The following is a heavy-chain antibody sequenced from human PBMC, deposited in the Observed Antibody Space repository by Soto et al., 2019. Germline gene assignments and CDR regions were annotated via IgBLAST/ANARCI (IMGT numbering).Heavy chain of an antibody. D-gene: IGHD1-1*01. J-gene: IGHJ5*02. CDR2: ISWYSGTI. Sequence: GGSLKLSCAASGFTFANCGIHWVRQAQGTGLEWVSGISWYSGTIGYADSVKGRFTIFRDDAKKSQYLQKNSLRREDTALYYCVQGRYPTMATPLDHWGQGTLVTVSS. V-gene: IGHV3-9*01. CDR3: VQGRYPTMATPLDH. CDR1: GFTFANCG.